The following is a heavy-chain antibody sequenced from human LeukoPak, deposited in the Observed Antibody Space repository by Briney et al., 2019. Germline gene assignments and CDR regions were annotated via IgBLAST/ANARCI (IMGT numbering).Heavy chain of an antibody. J-gene: IGHJ4*02. CDR1: GYTFASYG. D-gene: IGHD1-1*01. CDR2: ISAYNGNA. V-gene: IGHV1-18*01. CDR3: ARWLQLERRMGFFDY. Sequence: GASVKVSGNASGYTFASYGISWVRQAPGQGLEWMGWISAYNGNANYAQKLQGRATMTTDTSTSTAYMELRRLRSDDTGVYYCARWLQLERRMGFFDYWGQGTLVTVSS.